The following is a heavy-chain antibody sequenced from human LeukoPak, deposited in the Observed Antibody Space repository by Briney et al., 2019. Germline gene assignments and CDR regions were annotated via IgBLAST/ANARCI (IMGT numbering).Heavy chain of an antibody. CDR1: GFTFGDYY. CDR3: ARHALITGDLGDAFDI. D-gene: IGHD7-27*01. CDR2: ISSSGSTI. Sequence: KPGGSLRLSCAASGFTFGDYYMSWIRQAPGKGLGWVSYISSSGSTIYYADSVKGRFTISRDNAKNSLYLQMNSLRAEDTAVYYCARHALITGDLGDAFDIWGQGTMVTVSS. V-gene: IGHV3-11*04. J-gene: IGHJ3*02.